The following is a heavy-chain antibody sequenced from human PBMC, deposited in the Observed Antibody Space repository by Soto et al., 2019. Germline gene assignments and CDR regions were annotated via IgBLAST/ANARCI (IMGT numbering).Heavy chain of an antibody. J-gene: IGHJ2*01. Sequence: KGLEWIGYIYYSGSTYYNPSLKSRVTISVDTSKNQFSLKLSSVTAADTAVYYFFFFLWYRDNRDFHPFPTRRSFDL. CDR2: IYYSGST. CDR3: FFFLWYRDNRDFHPFPTRRSFDL. D-gene: IGHD3-9*01. V-gene: IGHV4-30-4*01.